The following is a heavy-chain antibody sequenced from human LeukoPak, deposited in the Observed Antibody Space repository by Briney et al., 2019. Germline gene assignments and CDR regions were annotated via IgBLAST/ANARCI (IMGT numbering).Heavy chain of an antibody. J-gene: IGHJ3*02. D-gene: IGHD3-10*01. Sequence: GASLLISCKGSGSSFTSYWISWVRQLPGKGLEWMGRIDPSDSYTNYSPSFQGHVTISADKSISTAYLQWSSLKASDTAMYYCARHDRGRVYYGSGKIDIWGQGTMVTVSS. V-gene: IGHV5-10-1*01. CDR3: ARHDRGRVYYGSGKIDI. CDR1: GSSFTSYW. CDR2: IDPSDSYT.